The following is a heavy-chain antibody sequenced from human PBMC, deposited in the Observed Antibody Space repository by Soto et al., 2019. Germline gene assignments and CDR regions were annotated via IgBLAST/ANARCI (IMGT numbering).Heavy chain of an antibody. Sequence: KQSQTLSLTCAISGDSVSSNSAAWNWIRQSPSRGLEWLGRTYYRSKWYNDYAVSVKSRITINPDTSKNQFSLQLNSVTPEDTAVYYCARVPMVRGVILGFDYWGQGTLVTVSS. V-gene: IGHV6-1*01. CDR2: TYYRSKWYN. CDR1: GDSVSSNSAA. D-gene: IGHD3-10*01. CDR3: ARVPMVRGVILGFDY. J-gene: IGHJ4*02.